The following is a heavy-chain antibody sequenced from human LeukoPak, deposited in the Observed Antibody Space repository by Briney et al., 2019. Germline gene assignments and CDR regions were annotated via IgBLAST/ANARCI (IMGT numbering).Heavy chain of an antibody. CDR2: ISGGGGST. D-gene: IGHD3-16*02. CDR1: GFTFSSYA. V-gene: IGHV3-23*01. Sequence: GGSLRLSCAASGFTFSSYAMSWVRQAPGKGLEWVSAISGGGGSTYYADSVKGRFTISRDNSKNTLYLQMNSLRAEDTAVYYCAKGQDDYVWGSYRFTFDYWGQGTLVTVSS. J-gene: IGHJ4*02. CDR3: AKGQDDYVWGSYRFTFDY.